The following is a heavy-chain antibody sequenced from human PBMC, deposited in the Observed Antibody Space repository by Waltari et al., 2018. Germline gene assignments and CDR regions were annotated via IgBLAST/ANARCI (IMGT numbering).Heavy chain of an antibody. CDR3: AAAVGDFWSGWGCDP. V-gene: IGHV1-58*01. J-gene: IGHJ5*02. D-gene: IGHD3-3*01. CDR1: GFTFTSSA. Sequence: QMQLVQSGPEVKKPGTSVKVSCTASGFTFTSSAVQWVRPARGQRLEWIGWIVVGSGNTNYAQKFQERVTITRDMSTSTAYMELSSLRSEDTAVYYCAAAVGDFWSGWGCDPWGQGTLVTVSS. CDR2: IVVGSGNT.